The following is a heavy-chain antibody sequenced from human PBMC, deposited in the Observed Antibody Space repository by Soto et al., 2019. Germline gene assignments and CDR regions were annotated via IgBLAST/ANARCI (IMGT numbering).Heavy chain of an antibody. CDR2: INHSGST. Sequence: QVQLHQWGAGLLKPSETLSLTCTIYNGSFSGYYWGWLRQPPGKGLEWIGHINHSGSTTYNPSLKSRFTIAVDTPENHFSLRLSSMTAAETAVYYCARTKGLRRHGAMDIWGQGTMVTISS. CDR3: ARTKGLRRHGAMDI. D-gene: IGHD1-26*01. J-gene: IGHJ3*02. V-gene: IGHV4-34*01. CDR1: NGSFSGYY.